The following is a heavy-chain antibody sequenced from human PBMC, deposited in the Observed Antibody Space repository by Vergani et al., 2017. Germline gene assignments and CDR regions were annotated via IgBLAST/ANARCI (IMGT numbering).Heavy chain of an antibody. CDR1: GFTFSSYG. Sequence: QVQLVESGGGVVQPGRSLRLSCAASGFTFSSYGMHWVRQAPGKGLEWVAVISYDGSNKYYADSVKGRFTISRDNAKNSLYLQMNSLRAEDTAVYYCARGFLEWLLYAPLDYWGQGTLVTVSS. J-gene: IGHJ4*02. CDR3: ARGFLEWLLYAPLDY. D-gene: IGHD3-3*01. CDR2: ISYDGSNK. V-gene: IGHV3-30*03.